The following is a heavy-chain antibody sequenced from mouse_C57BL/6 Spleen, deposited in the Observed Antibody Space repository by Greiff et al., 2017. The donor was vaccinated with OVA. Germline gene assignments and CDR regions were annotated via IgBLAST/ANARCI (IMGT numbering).Heavy chain of an antibody. V-gene: IGHV14-1*01. J-gene: IGHJ1*03. Sequence: VQLQQSGAELVRPGASVKLSCTASGFNIKDYYMHWVKQRPEQGLEWIGRIDPEDGDTEYAPKFQGKATMTADTSSNTAYLPLSSLTSEDTAVYYCTTVYYYGSSYGYFDVWGTGTTVTVSS. CDR3: TTVYYYGSSYGYFDV. CDR1: GFNIKDYY. D-gene: IGHD1-1*01. CDR2: IDPEDGDT.